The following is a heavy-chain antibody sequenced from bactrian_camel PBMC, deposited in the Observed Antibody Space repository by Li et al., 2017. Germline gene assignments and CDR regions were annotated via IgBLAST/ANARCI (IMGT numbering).Heavy chain of an antibody. V-gene: IGHV3S60*01. D-gene: IGHD3*01. CDR1: GFTFADSY. CDR3: SFRRNFIDV. J-gene: IGHJ4*01. CDR2: IGSDGST. Sequence: HVQLVESGGGLVQPGGSLRLSCAASGFTFADSYMKWYRQAPGKEREFVSGIGSDGSTLYVNSVKGRFTISRDNAKNMVYLQMNSLKPEDTAMYFCSFRRNFIDVWGQGTQVTVS.